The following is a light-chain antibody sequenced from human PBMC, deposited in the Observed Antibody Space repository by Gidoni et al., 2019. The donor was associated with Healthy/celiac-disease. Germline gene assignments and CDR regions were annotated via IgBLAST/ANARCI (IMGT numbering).Light chain of an antibody. V-gene: IGKV3-20*01. CDR2: GAS. Sequence: IVFTQSPGTLSFSPGERATLSCRASQSGSSSYLAWYQQKPGQAPRLLIYGASSRATGIPDRFSGSGSGTDFTLTISRLEPEDFAVYYCQQYGSSPYTFGQGTKLEIK. J-gene: IGKJ2*01. CDR3: QQYGSSPYT. CDR1: QSGSSSY.